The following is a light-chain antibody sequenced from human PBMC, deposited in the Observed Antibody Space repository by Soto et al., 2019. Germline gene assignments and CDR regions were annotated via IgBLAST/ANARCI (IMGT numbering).Light chain of an antibody. V-gene: IGKV3-20*01. CDR3: HRYGNPPWT. CDR1: QSGFGTY. Sequence: EIVLMQSPDTLSLSPGERATLSCRARQSGFGTYLAWVQHKPGQAPRLLIYAASSRATGIPDRFGGSGFGTDFALTISRVEPEDFAVSYCHRYGNPPWTVGQGTKVE. J-gene: IGKJ1*01. CDR2: AAS.